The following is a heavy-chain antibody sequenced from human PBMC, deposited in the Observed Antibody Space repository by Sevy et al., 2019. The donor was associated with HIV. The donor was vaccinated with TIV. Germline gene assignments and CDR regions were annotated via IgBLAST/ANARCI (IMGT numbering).Heavy chain of an antibody. D-gene: IGHD3-10*01. CDR1: GGSFSGYY. V-gene: IGHV4-34*01. CDR2: INHSGST. Sequence: SETLSLTCAVYGGSFSGYYWSWIRQPPGKGLEWIGEINHSGSTNYNPSLKSRVTISVDTSKNQFSLKLSFVTAADTAVYYCARTLFYYYGSGSYRYYYYYMDVWGKGTTVTVSS. CDR3: ARTLFYYYGSGSYRYYYYYMDV. J-gene: IGHJ6*03.